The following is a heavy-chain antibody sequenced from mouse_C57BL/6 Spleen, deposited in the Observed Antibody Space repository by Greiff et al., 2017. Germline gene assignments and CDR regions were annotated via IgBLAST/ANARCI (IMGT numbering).Heavy chain of an antibody. CDR2: ISYDGSN. D-gene: IGHD1-1*01. CDR3: ARDSAGSSPFDY. V-gene: IGHV3-6*01. CDR1: GYSITSGYY. J-gene: IGHJ2*01. Sequence: ESGPGLVKPSQSLSLTCSVTGYSITSGYYWNWIRQFPGNKLEWMGYISYDGSNNYNPSLKNRISITRDTSKNQFFLKLNSVTTEDTATYYCARDSAGSSPFDYWGQGTTLTVSS.